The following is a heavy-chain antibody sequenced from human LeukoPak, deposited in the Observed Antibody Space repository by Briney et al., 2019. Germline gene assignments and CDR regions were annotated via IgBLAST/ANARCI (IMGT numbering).Heavy chain of an antibody. J-gene: IGHJ4*02. CDR2: ISSSGST. CDR1: GDSISSGDYS. Sequence: SETLSLTCTVSGDSISSGDYSWSWLRQPAGKGLEWIGRISSSGSTNYNPSLKRRVTIAVDTSKNQFSLKLSSVTAADTAVYYCGTTGFDSSSLYWGQGTLVTVSS. CDR3: GTTGFDSSSLY. V-gene: IGHV4-61*02. D-gene: IGHD6-6*01.